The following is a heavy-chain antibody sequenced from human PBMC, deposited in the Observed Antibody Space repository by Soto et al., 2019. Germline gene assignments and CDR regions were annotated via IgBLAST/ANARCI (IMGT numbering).Heavy chain of an antibody. CDR1: GGSISSYY. V-gene: IGHV4-59*01. Sequence: SETLSLTCTVSGGSISSYYWNWIRQPPGKGLEWIGYIYYSGSTNYNLSLKSRVTISVDTSKNQFSLKVSSVTAADTAVYYCARVTATSPDAWLDPWGQGTLVTVSS. J-gene: IGHJ5*02. CDR2: IYYSGST. D-gene: IGHD4-4*01. CDR3: ARVTATSPDAWLDP.